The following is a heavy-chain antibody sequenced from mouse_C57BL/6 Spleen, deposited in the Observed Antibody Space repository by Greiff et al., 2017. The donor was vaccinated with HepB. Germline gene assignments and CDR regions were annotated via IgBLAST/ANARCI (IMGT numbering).Heavy chain of an antibody. J-gene: IGHJ4*01. V-gene: IGHV1-52*01. CDR2: IDPSDSET. Sequence: VQLQQPGAELVRPGSSVKLSCKASGYTFTSYWMHWVKQRPIQGLEWIGNIDPSDSETHYNQKFKDKATLTVDKSSSTAYMQLSSLTSEDSAVYYCARAEAPYYAMDYWGQGTSVTVSS. CDR1: GYTFTSYW. CDR3: ARAEAPYYAMDY. D-gene: IGHD3-2*02.